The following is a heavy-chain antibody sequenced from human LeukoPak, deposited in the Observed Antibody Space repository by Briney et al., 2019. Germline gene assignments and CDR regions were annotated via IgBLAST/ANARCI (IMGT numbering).Heavy chain of an antibody. Sequence: GGSLTLSCAASGFTVCSNYMRWVRPAPGKGLVWFLVIDSGGTNNYADPLKGRFTSSRDNSKNTPYLQMNSLRGEDTAVYYCARGYEILRGRYYYYMDVWGKGTTVTVSS. V-gene: IGHV3-66*02. CDR1: GFTVCSNY. J-gene: IGHJ6*03. CDR2: IDSGGTN. D-gene: IGHD6-13*01. CDR3: ARGYEILRGRYYYYMDV.